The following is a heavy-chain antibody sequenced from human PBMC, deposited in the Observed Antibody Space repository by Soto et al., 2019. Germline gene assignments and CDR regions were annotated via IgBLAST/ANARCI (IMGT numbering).Heavy chain of an antibody. V-gene: IGHV3-21*01. CDR3: ARLLSYYYGMDV. CDR1: GFNFRIYT. J-gene: IGHJ6*02. Sequence: GGSLRLSCTASGFNFRIYTMNWVRQAPGKGPEWVASISQTGDYIVYADSVKGRFTISRDNAKNSLYLQMNSLGAEDTAMYYCARLLSYYYGMDVWGQGTTVTVSS. CDR2: ISQTGDYI.